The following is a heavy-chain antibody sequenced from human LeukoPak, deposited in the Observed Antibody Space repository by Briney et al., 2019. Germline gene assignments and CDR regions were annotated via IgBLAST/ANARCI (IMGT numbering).Heavy chain of an antibody. CDR1: GGSISSYY. CDR3: ARATAARRYYYYYMDV. Sequence: KSSETLSLTCTVSGGSISSYYWSWIRQPAGKGLEWIGRIYTGGSTNYNPSLKSRVTMSVDSSNNQFSLKLSSVTAADTAVYYCARATAARRYYYYYMDVWGKGTTVTVSS. CDR2: IYTGGST. V-gene: IGHV4-4*07. J-gene: IGHJ6*03. D-gene: IGHD6-6*01.